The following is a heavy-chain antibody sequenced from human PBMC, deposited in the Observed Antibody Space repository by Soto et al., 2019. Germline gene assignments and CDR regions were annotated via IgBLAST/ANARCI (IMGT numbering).Heavy chain of an antibody. J-gene: IGHJ5*02. D-gene: IGHD6-19*01. V-gene: IGHV3-33*01. CDR1: GFTFSSYG. CDR3: ARSGEWLRLGWFDP. CDR2: IWYDGSNK. Sequence: QVQLVESGGGVVQPGRSLRLSCAASGFTFSSYGMHWVHQAPGKGLEWVAVIWYDGSNKYYADSVKGRFTISRDNSKNTLYLQMNSLRAEDTAVYYCARSGEWLRLGWFDPWGQGTLVTVSS.